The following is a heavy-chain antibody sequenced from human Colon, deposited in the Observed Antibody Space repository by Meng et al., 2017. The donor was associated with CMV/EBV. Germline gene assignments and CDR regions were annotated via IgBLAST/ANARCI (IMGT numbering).Heavy chain of an antibody. J-gene: IGHJ5*02. Sequence: GGSLRLSCAASGFPFSGYAMSWVRQAPGKGLEWVSVIYYDGSRTYYADSVKGRFTIFRDNAKNTVWLQMNSLRAGDTAIYYCVKDDNRYTGDGGSWGQGTQVTVSS. V-gene: IGHV3-23*03. D-gene: IGHD4-23*01. CDR1: GFPFSGYA. CDR3: VKDDNRYTGDGGS. CDR2: IYYDGSRT.